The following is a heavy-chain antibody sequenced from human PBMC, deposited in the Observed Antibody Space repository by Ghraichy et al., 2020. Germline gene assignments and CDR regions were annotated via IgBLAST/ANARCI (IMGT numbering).Heavy chain of an antibody. V-gene: IGHV1-69*13. CDR3: ARSPSYYYDSSGYYYFDY. CDR2: IIPIFGTA. J-gene: IGHJ4*02. Sequence: SVKVSCKASGGTFSSYAISWVRQAPGQGLEWMGGIIPIFGTANYAQKFQGRVTITADESTSTAYMELSSLRSEDTAVYYCARSPSYYYDSSGYYYFDYWGQGTLVTVSS. CDR1: GGTFSSYA. D-gene: IGHD3-22*01.